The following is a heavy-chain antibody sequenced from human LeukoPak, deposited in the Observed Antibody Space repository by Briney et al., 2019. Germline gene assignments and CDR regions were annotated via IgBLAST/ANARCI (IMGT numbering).Heavy chain of an antibody. CDR3: ARQRGYCSGGSCYGRWFDP. CDR1: GGSISSTIYY. V-gene: IGHV4-39*01. CDR2: IYYSGST. Sequence: SETLSLTCTVSGGSISSTIYYWGWIRQPPGKGLEWIGSIYYSGSTYYIPSLKSRVTISVDTSKNQFSLKLSSVTAADTAVYYCARQRGYCSGGSCYGRWFDPWGQGTLVTVSS. D-gene: IGHD2-15*01. J-gene: IGHJ5*02.